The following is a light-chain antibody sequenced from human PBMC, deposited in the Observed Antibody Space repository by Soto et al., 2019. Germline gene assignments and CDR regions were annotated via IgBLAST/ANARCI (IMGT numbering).Light chain of an antibody. CDR2: DVS. CDR3: SSYTSSSTLV. CDR1: SSDVGDFDC. V-gene: IGLV2-14*01. J-gene: IGLJ2*01. Sequence: QSALTQPASVSGSPGQSITISCTGTSSDVGDFDCVSWYQQHPGKAPKLMIYDVSDRPSGVSNRFSGSKSGDTASLTISGLPAEDEADYYCSSYTSSSTLVFGGGTKVTVL.